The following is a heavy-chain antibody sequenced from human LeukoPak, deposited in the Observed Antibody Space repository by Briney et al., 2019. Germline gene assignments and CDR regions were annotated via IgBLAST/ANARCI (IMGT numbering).Heavy chain of an antibody. CDR2: ISSSSSYI. CDR3: ARGDSGSYQNFDY. D-gene: IGHD1-26*01. CDR1: GFTFSSYS. J-gene: IGHJ4*02. V-gene: IGHV3-21*01. Sequence: PGGSLRLSCAASGFTFSSYSMNWVRQAPGVGLEWVSSISSSSSYIYYADSVKGRFTISRDNAKNSLYLQMNSLRAEDTAVYYCARGDSGSYQNFDYWGQGTLVTVSS.